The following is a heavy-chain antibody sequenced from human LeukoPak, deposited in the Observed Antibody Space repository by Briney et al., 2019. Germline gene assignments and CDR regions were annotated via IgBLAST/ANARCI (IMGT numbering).Heavy chain of an antibody. CDR1: GFTFSSYS. Sequence: GGSLRLSYAAAGFTFSSYSMNWVRKAPGKGLEWVSYISSSSSTIYDADSVKGRFTISRDNAKNSLYLQMNSLRAEDTAVYYCARWLGYCSGGSCYETGVIDYWGQGTLVTVSS. CDR3: ARWLGYCSGGSCYETGVIDY. J-gene: IGHJ4*02. CDR2: ISSSSSTI. V-gene: IGHV3-48*04. D-gene: IGHD2-15*01.